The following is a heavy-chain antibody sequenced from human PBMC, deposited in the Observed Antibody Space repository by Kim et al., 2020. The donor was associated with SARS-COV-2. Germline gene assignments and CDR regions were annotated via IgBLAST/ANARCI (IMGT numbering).Heavy chain of an antibody. D-gene: IGHD3-10*01. J-gene: IGHJ4*01. V-gene: IGHV4-34*01. CDR2: INESGTA. Sequence: SETLSLTCAVYSGSFRANYWNWIRQTPGMGLEWIGEINESGTANYNPSLKSRVTLSVDTYKNKFSLKLNSVTAADTAIFYCARRPSGIDWWGHGTPVTVS. CDR1: SGSFRANY. CDR3: ARRPSGIDW.